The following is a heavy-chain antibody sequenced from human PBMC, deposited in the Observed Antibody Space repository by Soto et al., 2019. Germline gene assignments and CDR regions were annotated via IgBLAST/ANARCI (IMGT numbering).Heavy chain of an antibody. D-gene: IGHD6-19*01. J-gene: IGHJ4*02. CDR2: IKQDGGEK. V-gene: IGHV3-7*05. CDR3: AGGSGWESDS. CDR1: EFTFSTYW. Sequence: EVQLVESGGGLVQPGGSLRLSCAVSEFTFSTYWMTWVRQAPGKGLEWVANIKQDGGEKNYLESVRGRFTISRDNAKKSLYLEMNSLRAEDTAVYYCAGGSGWESDSWGQETLVTVSA.